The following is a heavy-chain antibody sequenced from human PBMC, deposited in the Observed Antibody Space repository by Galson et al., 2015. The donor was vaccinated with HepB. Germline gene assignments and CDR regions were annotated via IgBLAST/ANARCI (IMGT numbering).Heavy chain of an antibody. V-gene: IGHV1-24*01. CDR1: GYTLTKLS. CDR2: FDPEDGET. CDR3: ATLPGITIFGATEPRFDP. J-gene: IGHJ5*02. Sequence: SVKVSCKVSGYTLTKLSMHWVRQAPGKGLEWMGGFDPEDGETIYAQKFQGRVTMTEDTSTDTAYMELSSLRSEDTAVYYCATLPGITIFGATEPRFDPCGQGTLVTVSS. D-gene: IGHD3-3*01.